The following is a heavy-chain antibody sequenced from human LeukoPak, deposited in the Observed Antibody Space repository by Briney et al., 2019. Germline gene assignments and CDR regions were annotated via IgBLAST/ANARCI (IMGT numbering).Heavy chain of an antibody. V-gene: IGHV3-74*01. Sequence: PGGSLRLSCAASGFTLSNYWLHWVRQAPGKGLVWVSQISPDGNITPYADSVKGRFTISRDNSKNTLYLQMNALKAEDTAVYFCARGCSAIRCPADYWGQGSLVTVSS. CDR1: GFTLSNYW. J-gene: IGHJ4*02. D-gene: IGHD2-15*01. CDR2: ISPDGNIT. CDR3: ARGCSAIRCPADY.